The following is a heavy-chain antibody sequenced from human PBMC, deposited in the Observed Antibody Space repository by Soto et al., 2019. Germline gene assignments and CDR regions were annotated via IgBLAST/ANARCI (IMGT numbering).Heavy chain of an antibody. D-gene: IGHD2-2*01. CDR1: GYTFTSYY. V-gene: IGHV1-46*01. J-gene: IGHJ6*02. CDR2: INPSGGST. CDR3: ARGKRLFPLVPAASAEIQGYYYYGMDV. Sequence: VSVKVSCKASGYTFTSYYMHWVRQAPGQGLEWMGIINPSGGSTSYAQKFQGRVTMTRDTSTSTVYMELSSLRSEDTAVYYCARGKRLFPLVPAASAEIQGYYYYGMDVWGQGTTVTVSS.